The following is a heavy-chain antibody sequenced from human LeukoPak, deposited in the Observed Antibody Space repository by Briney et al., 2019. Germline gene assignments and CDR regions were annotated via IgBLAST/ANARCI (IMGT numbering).Heavy chain of an antibody. CDR2: IIPIFGTA. Sequence: SVKASCKASGGTFSSYAISWVRQAPGQGLEWMGRIIPIFGTANYAQKFQGRVTITTDESTSTAYMELSSLRSEDTAVYYCARDGAAMSSDYWGQGTLVTVSS. CDR3: ARDGAAMSSDY. CDR1: GGTFSSYA. D-gene: IGHD5-18*01. V-gene: IGHV1-69*05. J-gene: IGHJ4*02.